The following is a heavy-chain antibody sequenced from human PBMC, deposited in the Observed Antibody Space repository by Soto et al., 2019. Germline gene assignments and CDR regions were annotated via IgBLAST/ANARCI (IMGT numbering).Heavy chain of an antibody. CDR3: ARSTDRYCFDY. CDR2: INPSSGDT. V-gene: IGHV1-46*01. D-gene: IGHD1-1*01. CDR1: GYTFINYY. J-gene: IGHJ4*02. Sequence: ASVKVSCKASGYTFINYYLHWVRLAPGQGLEWLGMINPSSGDTTSAQKFQARVTMTRGSSPRTVDLDLSSLRSDDTAVYYCARSTDRYCFDYWGQGTLVTVSS.